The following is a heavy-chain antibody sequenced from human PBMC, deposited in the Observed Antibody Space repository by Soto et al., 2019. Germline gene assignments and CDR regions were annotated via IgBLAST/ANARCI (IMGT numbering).Heavy chain of an antibody. CDR2: ISGSGGST. Sequence: GGSLRLSCAASGFTFSSYAMSWVRQAPGKGLEWVSAISGSGGSTYYADSVKGRFTISRDNSKNTLYLQMNSLRAEDTAVYYCARGHCSSTSCYGMGYYYYYYMDFWGKGTTVTVSS. CDR3: ARGHCSSTSCYGMGYYYYYYMDF. D-gene: IGHD2-2*01. CDR1: GFTFSSYA. J-gene: IGHJ6*03. V-gene: IGHV3-23*01.